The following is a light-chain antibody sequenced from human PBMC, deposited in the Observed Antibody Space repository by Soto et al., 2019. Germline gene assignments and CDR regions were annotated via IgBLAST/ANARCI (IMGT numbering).Light chain of an antibody. J-gene: IGKJ1*01. CDR1: QSVSSSY. CDR2: GAS. V-gene: IGKV3-20*01. CDR3: QQYGSSPK. Sequence: EIVLTQSPGTLSLSPGERATLSCRASQSVSSSYFAWYQQQPGQAPRLLIYGASSRATGIPDRFSGSGSGTDFTLTISRLEPEDFAVYYCQQYGSSPKFGQGTKVEIK.